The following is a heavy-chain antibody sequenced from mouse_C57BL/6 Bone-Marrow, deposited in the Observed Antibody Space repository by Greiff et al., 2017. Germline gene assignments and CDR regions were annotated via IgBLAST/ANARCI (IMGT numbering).Heavy chain of an antibody. CDR2: ISSGGSYT. V-gene: IGHV5-6*01. D-gene: IGHD1-1*01. J-gene: IGHJ1*03. CDR1: GFTFSSYG. CDR3: GRLEAITTVVDWYFDV. Sequence: EVKLVESGGDLVKPGGSLKLSCAASGFTFSSYGMSWVRQTPDKRLEWVATISSGGSYTYYPDSVKGRFTISRDNAKNTLYLQMSSLKSEDTAMYYCGRLEAITTVVDWYFDVWGTGTTVTVSS.